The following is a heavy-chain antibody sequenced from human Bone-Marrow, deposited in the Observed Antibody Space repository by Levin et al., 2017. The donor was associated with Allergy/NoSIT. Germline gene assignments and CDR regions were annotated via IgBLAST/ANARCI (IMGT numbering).Heavy chain of an antibody. V-gene: IGHV4-30-4*01. CDR3: ARLSLTFYDILTGYYSPIGTFDY. CDR2: IYYSGST. D-gene: IGHD3-9*01. Sequence: SETLSLTCNVSGGSINSGDSYWSWIRQPPGKGLEWIGYIYYSGSTYYNPSLKSRITISIDTSKSQFSLQLSSVPAADTAVYYCARLSLTFYDILTGYYSPIGTFDYWGQGTLVTVSS. J-gene: IGHJ4*02. CDR1: GGSINSGDSY.